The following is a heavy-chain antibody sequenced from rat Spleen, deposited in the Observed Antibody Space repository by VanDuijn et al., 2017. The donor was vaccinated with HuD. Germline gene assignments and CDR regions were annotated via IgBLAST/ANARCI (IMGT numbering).Heavy chain of an antibody. Sequence: EVQLVESDGGLVQPGRSLKLSCAASGFTFSDYAMAWVRQAPKKGLEWVASISYDGGSTYYRDSVKGRLTISRDPAQNTLHLQMSSLRSEDTATYYGTRGGYYRYWGQGVMVPVSS. CDR2: ISYDGGST. CDR3: TRGGYYRY. V-gene: IGHV5-20*01. CDR1: GFTFSDYA. D-gene: IGHD1-1*01. J-gene: IGHJ2*01.